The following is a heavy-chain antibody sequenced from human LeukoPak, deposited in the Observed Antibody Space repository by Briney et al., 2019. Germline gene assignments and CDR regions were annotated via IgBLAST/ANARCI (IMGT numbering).Heavy chain of an antibody. CDR1: GFTFSDYY. CDR3: ARGAPYYDSSGYSTQFDY. J-gene: IGHJ4*02. D-gene: IGHD3-22*01. CDR2: ISSSGSTI. Sequence: GGSLRLSCAASGFTFSDYYMSWIRQAPGKGLEWVSYISSSGSTIYYADSVKGRFTISRDNAKNSLYLQMNSLRTEDTAVYYCARGAPYYDSSGYSTQFDYWGQGTLVTVSS. V-gene: IGHV3-11*04.